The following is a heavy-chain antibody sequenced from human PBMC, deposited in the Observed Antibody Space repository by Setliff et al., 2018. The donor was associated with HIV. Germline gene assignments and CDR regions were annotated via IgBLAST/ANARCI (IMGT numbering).Heavy chain of an antibody. J-gene: IGHJ4*02. Sequence: PSETLSLTCAVSGYSISSGCYWGWIRQPPGKGLEWIGSMYHTGSTYYSPSLNSRFTISVDTSKNQFSLKLMSVTAADTAVYYCARDPDTAAEYYYDSSGYFDYWGQGTLVTVSS. CDR3: ARDPDTAAEYYYDSSGYFDY. D-gene: IGHD3-22*01. CDR1: GYSISSGCY. CDR2: MYHTGST. V-gene: IGHV4-38-2*02.